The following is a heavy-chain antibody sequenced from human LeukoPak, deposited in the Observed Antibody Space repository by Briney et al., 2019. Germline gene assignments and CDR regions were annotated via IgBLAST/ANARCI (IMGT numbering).Heavy chain of an antibody. CDR2: ISGSGGST. J-gene: IGHJ4*02. CDR1: GFTFSSYA. V-gene: IGHV3-23*01. CDR3: AKDPTASSGYYYIDY. Sequence: PGGSLRLSCAASGFTFSSYAMSWVRQAPGKGLEWVSAISGSGGSTYYADSVKGRFTISRDNSKNTLYLQMNSLRAEDTAVYYCAKDPTASSGYYYIDYWGQGPLVTVSS. D-gene: IGHD3-22*01.